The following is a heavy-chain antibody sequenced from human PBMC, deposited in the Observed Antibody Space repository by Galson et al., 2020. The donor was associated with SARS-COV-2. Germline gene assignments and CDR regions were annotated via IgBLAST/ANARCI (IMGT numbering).Heavy chain of an antibody. CDR1: GLSISSDFY. Sequence: SETLSLTCAVSGLSISSDFYWGWIRQSPGKGLEWIGNIYQGGTTYYNPSLKSRVTMSIDKSKNQFSLKMTSVTAADTAVYYCARPSSSGYYSIWYFDLWGRGTLVTVSS. CDR3: ARPSSSGYYSIWYFDL. D-gene: IGHD3-22*01. CDR2: IYQGGTT. V-gene: IGHV4-38-2*01. J-gene: IGHJ2*01.